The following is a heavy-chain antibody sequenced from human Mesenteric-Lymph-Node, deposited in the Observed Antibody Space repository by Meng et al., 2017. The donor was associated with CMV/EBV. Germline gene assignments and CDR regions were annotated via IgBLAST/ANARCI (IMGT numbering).Heavy chain of an antibody. V-gene: IGHV3-74*01. J-gene: IGHJ4*02. CDR1: GFSFNSYW. CDR2: INDDGSDT. D-gene: IGHD4-23*01. Sequence: ETLSLTCAASGFSFNSYWMHWIRQVPGKGLMWVSRINDDGSDTIYADSVKGRFTISRDNAKNTLYLQMSSLRSDDTAVYYCARSPYGGPLGYWGQGTLVTVSS. CDR3: ARSPYGGPLGY.